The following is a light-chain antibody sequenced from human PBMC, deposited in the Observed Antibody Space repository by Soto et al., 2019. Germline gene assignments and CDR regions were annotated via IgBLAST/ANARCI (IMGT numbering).Light chain of an antibody. V-gene: IGLV4-60*03. CDR1: SGHSSYI. CDR2: LEGSGSY. J-gene: IGLJ1*01. Sequence: QSVLTQSPSASASLGSSVKLTCTLSSGHSSYIIAWHQQQPGKAPRYLMNLEGSGSYNKGSGTPARFSGSSSGADRYLTISNLRSEDEAHYYCETWDSNTRVFGTGTKVTVL. CDR3: ETWDSNTRV.